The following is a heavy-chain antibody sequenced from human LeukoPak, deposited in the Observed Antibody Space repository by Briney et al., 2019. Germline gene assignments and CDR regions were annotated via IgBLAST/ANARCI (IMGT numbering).Heavy chain of an antibody. CDR1: GFTFSSYS. CDR3: ARTTPGIAGTLDY. J-gene: IGHJ4*02. CDR2: IGSSSSYI. Sequence: GGSLRLSCAASGFTFSSYSMNWVRQAPGKGLEWVSSIGSSSSYIYYADSVKGRFTISRDNAKNSLYLQMNSLRAEDTAVYYCARTTPGIAGTLDYWGQGTLVTVSS. D-gene: IGHD6-13*01. V-gene: IGHV3-21*01.